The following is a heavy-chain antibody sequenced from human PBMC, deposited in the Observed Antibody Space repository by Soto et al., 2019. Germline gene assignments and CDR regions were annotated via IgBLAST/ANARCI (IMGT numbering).Heavy chain of an antibody. D-gene: IGHD3-10*01. J-gene: IGHJ6*02. CDR1: GGSFDDFY. CDR2: ISHDGGT. Sequence: LSLTCAFYGGSFDDFYWNWVRQSPGKGLEWVGEISHDGGTNYSPSLASRVPISVDTSKNQFSLHLRSVTAADTGLYYCARGQLVWYGDLTPYHRDMDVWGQGTTVTVSS. CDR3: ARGQLVWYGDLTPYHRDMDV. V-gene: IGHV4-34*01.